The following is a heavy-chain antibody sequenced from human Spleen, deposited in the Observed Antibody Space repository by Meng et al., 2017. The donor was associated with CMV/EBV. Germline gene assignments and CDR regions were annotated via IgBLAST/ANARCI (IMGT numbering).Heavy chain of an antibody. CDR3: ARGLSRIYYYDSRYYFDS. D-gene: IGHD3-22*01. CDR2: IYNSGST. CDR1: SVSRGGNY. Sequence: SVSRGGNYWSWIRQHPGKGLEWIGYIYNSGSTYYNPSLKSRVTISVDTSKNRFSLKLSSVTAADTAVYYCARGLSRIYYYDSRYYFDSWGQGTLVTVSS. V-gene: IGHV4-31*02. J-gene: IGHJ4*02.